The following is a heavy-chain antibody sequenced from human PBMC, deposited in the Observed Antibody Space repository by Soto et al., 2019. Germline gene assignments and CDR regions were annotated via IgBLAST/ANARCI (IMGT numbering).Heavy chain of an antibody. D-gene: IGHD6-13*01. CDR3: ARDRGIAAAGTTLYGMDV. J-gene: IGHJ6*02. V-gene: IGHV1-69*12. Sequence: QVQLVQSGAEVKKPGSSVKVSCKASGGTFSSYAISWVRQAPGQGLEWMGGIIPIFGTANYAQKFQGRGSITADESTSTAYMELSSLRSEDTAVYYCARDRGIAAAGTTLYGMDVWGQGTTVTVSS. CDR2: IIPIFGTA. CDR1: GGTFSSYA.